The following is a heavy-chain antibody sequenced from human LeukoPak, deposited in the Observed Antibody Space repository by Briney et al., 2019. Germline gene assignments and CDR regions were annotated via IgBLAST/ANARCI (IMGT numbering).Heavy chain of an antibody. CDR1: GYTFTNYG. D-gene: IGHD1-26*01. CDR2: ISGYSGNT. J-gene: IGHJ4*02. Sequence: ASVKVSCKASGYTFTNYGISLVRQAPGQGLEWMGWISGYSGNTKYAEKIQGRVTMTTDTSTSTTYMELRSLRSDDTAVYYCARDAASTTTVGGIDYWGQGTLVTVSS. V-gene: IGHV1-18*01. CDR3: ARDAASTTTVGGIDY.